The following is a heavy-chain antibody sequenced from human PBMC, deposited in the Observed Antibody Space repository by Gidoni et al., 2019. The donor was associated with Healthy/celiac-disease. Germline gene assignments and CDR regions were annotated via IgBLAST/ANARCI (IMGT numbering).Heavy chain of an antibody. Sequence: QVQLQQWGAGLLKPSETLSLTCAVYGGSLRGYYRSWIRQPPGKGLEWVGEINHSGSTNYNPSLKSRVTISVDTSKNQFSLKLSSVTAADTAVYYCARGRCSGGSCYLSYTPYFDYWGQGTLVTVSS. J-gene: IGHJ4*02. D-gene: IGHD2-15*01. CDR3: ARGRCSGGSCYLSYTPYFDY. CDR1: GGSLRGYY. V-gene: IGHV4-34*01. CDR2: INHSGST.